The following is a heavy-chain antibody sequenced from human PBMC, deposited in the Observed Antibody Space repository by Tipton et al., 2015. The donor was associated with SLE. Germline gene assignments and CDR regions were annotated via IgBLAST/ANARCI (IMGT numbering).Heavy chain of an antibody. Sequence: TLSLTCTVSGGAISTFYWSWIRQSAGKGLEWIGRIYSSGRTNYNPSLKSRVTMSVDTSRKQFSLKLTSVTAADTALYYCGRVTGGWLEEYWGQGTLVTVSS. CDR3: GRVTGGWLEEY. CDR1: GGAISTFY. D-gene: IGHD2-15*01. V-gene: IGHV4-4*07. J-gene: IGHJ4*02. CDR2: IYSSGRT.